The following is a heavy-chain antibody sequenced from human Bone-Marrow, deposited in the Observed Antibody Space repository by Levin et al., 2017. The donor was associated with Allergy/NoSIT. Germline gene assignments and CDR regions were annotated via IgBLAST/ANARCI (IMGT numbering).Heavy chain of an antibody. V-gene: IGHV1-18*01. D-gene: IGHD3-10*01. CDR3: ARDRFGVLVGVTADY. J-gene: IGHJ4*02. Sequence: VASVKVSCKASGYTFTSYGISWVRQAPGQGLEWMGWISAYNDHTNYEQKLQGRVTMTTDTSTSTAYMELRSLRSDDTAVYYCARDRFGVLVGVTADYWGQGTQVTVSS. CDR2: ISAYNDHT. CDR1: GYTFTSYG.